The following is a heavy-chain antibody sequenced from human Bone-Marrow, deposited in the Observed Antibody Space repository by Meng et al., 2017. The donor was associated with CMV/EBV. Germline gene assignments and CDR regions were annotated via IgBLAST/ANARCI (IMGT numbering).Heavy chain of an antibody. CDR2: ISGSGYYI. J-gene: IGHJ4*02. D-gene: IGHD2-2*01. Sequence: FTGYSINWVRQAPGEGLEWVASISGSGYYIYYADSVKGRFTVSRDNSKNTLYLQMNSLRAEDTAVYYCAKDSLRYCSSSCYPYYFDYWGQGTLVTVSS. CDR1: FTGYS. V-gene: IGHV3-21*04. CDR3: AKDSLRYCSSSCYPYYFDY.